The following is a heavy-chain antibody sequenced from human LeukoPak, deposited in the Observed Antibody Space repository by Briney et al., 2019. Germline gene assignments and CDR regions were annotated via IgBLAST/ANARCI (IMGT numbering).Heavy chain of an antibody. CDR1: GGSISSYY. CDR3: ARVGSRYYDSSGYYSNWFDP. D-gene: IGHD3-22*01. CDR2: IYYSGST. Sequence: SETLSLTCPVSGGSISSYYWSWIRQPPGKGLEGIGYIYYSGSTNYNPSLKSRVTISVDTSKNQFSLKLSSVTAADTAVYYCARVGSRYYDSSGYYSNWFDPWGQGTLVTVSS. J-gene: IGHJ5*02. V-gene: IGHV4-59*01.